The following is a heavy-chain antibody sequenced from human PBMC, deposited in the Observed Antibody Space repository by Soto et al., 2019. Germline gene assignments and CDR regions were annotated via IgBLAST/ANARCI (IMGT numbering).Heavy chain of an antibody. J-gene: IGHJ5*02. CDR3: GRDYYDILTGYYMGNWFDP. Sequence: SETLSLTCTVSGGSISSYYWSWIRQPPGKGLEWIGYIYYSGSTNYNPSLKSRVTISVDTSKNQFSLKLSSVTAADTAVYYCGRDYYDILTGYYMGNWFDPWGQGTLVTVSS. D-gene: IGHD3-9*01. CDR2: IYYSGST. CDR1: GGSISSYY. V-gene: IGHV4-59*01.